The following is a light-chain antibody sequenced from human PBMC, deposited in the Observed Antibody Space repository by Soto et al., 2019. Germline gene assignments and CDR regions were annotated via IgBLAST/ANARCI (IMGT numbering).Light chain of an antibody. Sequence: QSVLTQPASVSGSPGQSITISCSGTSSDIGSYNHVAWYQQFPGKSPKLMIYAVSDRPSGVSDRFSGSKSGITASLTISGLQTEDEADYYCISYNDRQYYLFGTGTKVTVL. CDR1: SSDIGSYNH. V-gene: IGLV2-14*03. J-gene: IGLJ1*01. CDR2: AVS. CDR3: ISYNDRQYYL.